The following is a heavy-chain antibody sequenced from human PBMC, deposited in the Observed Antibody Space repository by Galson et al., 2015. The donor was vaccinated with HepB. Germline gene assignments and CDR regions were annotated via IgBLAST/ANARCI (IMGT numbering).Heavy chain of an antibody. D-gene: IGHD3-22*01. CDR2: LKSGGAT. V-gene: IGHV3-53*01. Sequence: SLRLSCAASGFTISGNHMSWVRQAPGKGLEWVSILKSGGATYYADSVKGRFTISRDTSGNMLYLQMNSLRAEDTAVYYCAKSYYYDSSGHYPFDHWGQGTLVTVSS. CDR3: AKSYYYDSSGHYPFDH. CDR1: GFTISGNH. J-gene: IGHJ4*02.